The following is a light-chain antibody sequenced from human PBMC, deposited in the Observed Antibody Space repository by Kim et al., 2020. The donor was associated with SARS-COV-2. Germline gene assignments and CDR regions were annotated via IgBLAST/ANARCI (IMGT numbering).Light chain of an antibody. Sequence: SVSPGQTASITCYGDKLGDKYACWYQQKPGQSPVLVIYQDSKRPSGIPERFSGSNSGNTATLTISGTQAMDEADYYCQAWGSSTVVFGGGTQLTVL. CDR2: QDS. V-gene: IGLV3-1*01. CDR1: KLGDKY. CDR3: QAWGSSTVV. J-gene: IGLJ2*01.